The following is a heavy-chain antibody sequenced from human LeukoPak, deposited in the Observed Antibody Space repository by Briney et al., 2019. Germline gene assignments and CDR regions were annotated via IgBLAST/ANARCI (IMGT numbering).Heavy chain of an antibody. CDR1: GYTFTSYY. V-gene: IGHV1-46*01. J-gene: IGHJ3*02. D-gene: IGHD5-24*01. Sequence: ASVKVSCKASGYTFTSYYMHWVRQAPGQGLEWMGIINPSGGSTSYAQKFQGRLTMTRDMSTSTVYMELSSLRSEDTAVYYCARVRDGYNDAYDIWGQGTMVTVTS. CDR2: INPSGGST. CDR3: ARVRDGYNDAYDI.